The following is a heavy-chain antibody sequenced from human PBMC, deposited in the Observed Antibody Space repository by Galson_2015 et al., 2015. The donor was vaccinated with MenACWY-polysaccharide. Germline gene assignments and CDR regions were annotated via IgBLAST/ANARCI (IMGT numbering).Heavy chain of an antibody. Sequence: SLRLSCAASGIRFSGSGMHWVRQAPGKGLEWVAVIQYDGSKIVYADSVKGRFTVSRDNSKNTLYLEMKSLRAEDTAVYYCAREGSRIVFHAFDVWGQGTMVIVSS. V-gene: IGHV3-33*05. CDR1: GIRFSGSG. CDR3: AREGSRIVFHAFDV. CDR2: IQYDGSKI. D-gene: IGHD2-15*01. J-gene: IGHJ3*01.